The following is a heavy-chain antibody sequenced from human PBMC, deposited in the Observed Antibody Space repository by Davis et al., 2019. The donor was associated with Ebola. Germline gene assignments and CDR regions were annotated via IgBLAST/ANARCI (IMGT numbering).Heavy chain of an antibody. V-gene: IGHV1-18*04. Sequence: ASVKVSCKASGYTFTSYGIIWVRQAPGQGLEWMGWISDYNRKTNYAQKFQGRVTMTTDTSTSTAYMELRSLTSDDTAVYYSAIRYGGNSLDYWGQGTLVTVSS. CDR2: ISDYNRKT. D-gene: IGHD4-23*01. CDR3: AIRYGGNSLDY. CDR1: GYTFTSYG. J-gene: IGHJ4*02.